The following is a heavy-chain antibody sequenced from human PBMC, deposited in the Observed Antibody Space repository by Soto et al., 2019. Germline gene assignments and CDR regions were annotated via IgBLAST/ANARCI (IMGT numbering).Heavy chain of an antibody. V-gene: IGHV3-9*01. Sequence: EVQLVESGGGLVQPGRSLRLSCAASGFIFDDFAMHWVRQAPGKGLEWVSGISWNGGSTAYVDSVKGRFIISRDKAMNCLSLQMNSLRPEDTAVYYCAKEQQLITFGGGVFASWGRVTLVAVSS. CDR2: ISWNGGST. D-gene: IGHD3-16*01. J-gene: IGHJ4*02. CDR3: AKEQQLITFGGGVFAS. CDR1: GFIFDDFA.